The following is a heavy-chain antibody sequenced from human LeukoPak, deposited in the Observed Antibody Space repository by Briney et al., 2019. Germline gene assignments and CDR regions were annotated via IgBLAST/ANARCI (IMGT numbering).Heavy chain of an antibody. V-gene: IGHV3-33*01. Sequence: GRSLRLSCAASGFTFSSYGMHWVRQAPGKGLEWVVVIWYDGSNKYYADSVKGRFTISRDNSKNTLYLQMNSLRAEDTAVYYCARDLMKYNWNYGGFCYWGQGTLVTVSS. D-gene: IGHD1-7*01. J-gene: IGHJ4*02. CDR2: IWYDGSNK. CDR1: GFTFSSYG. CDR3: ARDLMKYNWNYGGFCY.